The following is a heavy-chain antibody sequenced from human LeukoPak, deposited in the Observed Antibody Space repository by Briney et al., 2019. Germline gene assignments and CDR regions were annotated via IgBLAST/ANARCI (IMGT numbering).Heavy chain of an antibody. CDR1: GFTFSSYW. CDR3: ANFYFDSAGCYKEGGCDYYMDV. D-gene: IGHD3-22*01. Sequence: HTGGSLRLSCAASGFTFSSYWMSWVRQAPGKGLEWVANIKQDGSEKYYVDSVKGRFTISRDNSKNTLFLQMNSLRAEDTAVYYCANFYFDSAGCYKEGGCDYYMDVWGKGTTVTVSS. CDR2: IKQDGSEK. V-gene: IGHV3-7*03. J-gene: IGHJ6*03.